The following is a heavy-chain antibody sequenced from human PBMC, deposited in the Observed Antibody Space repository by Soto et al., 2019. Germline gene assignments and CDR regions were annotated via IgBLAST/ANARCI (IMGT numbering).Heavy chain of an antibody. J-gene: IGHJ5*02. Sequence: PGVSLRHSCAASGLPFRSYWMHWVRQAPGKRLVWVSRINSDGSSTSYADSVKGRFTISRDNAKNTLHLQMDSLRAEDTAVYYCCKNFIPLSPDLYLVSLGQGTLVTVS. D-gene: IGHD2-21*01. CDR3: CKNFIPLSPDLYLVS. V-gene: IGHV3-74*01. CDR1: GLPFRSYW. CDR2: INSDGSST.